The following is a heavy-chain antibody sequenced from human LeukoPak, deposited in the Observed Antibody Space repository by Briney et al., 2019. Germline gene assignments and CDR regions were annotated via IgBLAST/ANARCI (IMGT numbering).Heavy chain of an antibody. D-gene: IGHD1-26*01. CDR2: IYYSGST. CDR3: ARPRVGATGDDAFDI. CDR1: GGSISSSSYY. Sequence: SETLSLTCTVSGGSISSSSYYWGWIRQPSGKGLEWIGSIYYSGSTYYNPSLKSRVTISVDTSKNQFSLKLSSVTAADTAVYYCARPRVGATGDDAFDIWGQGTMVTVSS. J-gene: IGHJ3*02. V-gene: IGHV4-39*01.